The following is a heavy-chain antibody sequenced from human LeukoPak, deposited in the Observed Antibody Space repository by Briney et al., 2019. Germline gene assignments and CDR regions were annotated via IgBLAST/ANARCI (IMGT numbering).Heavy chain of an antibody. J-gene: IGHJ6*02. V-gene: IGHV3-9*01. CDR2: ISWNSGAK. Sequence: PGGSLRLSCAASGFDFEDYAIHWVRQVPGKGLEWVSGISWNSGAKAYADSVRGRFTISRDNAENSLYLQMNSLRGEDTALYYCAKARLMAAPFYYYGMDVWGPGTTVTVSS. CDR1: GFDFEDYA. D-gene: IGHD5-24*01. CDR3: AKARLMAAPFYYYGMDV.